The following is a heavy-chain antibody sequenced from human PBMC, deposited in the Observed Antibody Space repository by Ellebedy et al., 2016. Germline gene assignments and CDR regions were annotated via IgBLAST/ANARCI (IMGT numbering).Heavy chain of an antibody. D-gene: IGHD6-13*01. Sequence: SLKISCAASGFTFDDYAMHWVRQAPGKGLEWVSGISWNSGSIGYADSVKGRFTISRDNAKNSLYLQMNSLRAEDTALYYCAKDKGGAAAGRGLDYWGQGTLVTVSS. V-gene: IGHV3-9*01. J-gene: IGHJ4*02. CDR3: AKDKGGAAAGRGLDY. CDR1: GFTFDDYA. CDR2: ISWNSGSI.